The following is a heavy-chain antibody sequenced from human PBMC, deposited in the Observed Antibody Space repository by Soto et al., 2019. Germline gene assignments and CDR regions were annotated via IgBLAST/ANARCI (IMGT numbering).Heavy chain of an antibody. CDR3: ARGGVATNYFDY. CDR1: GGSISSGGYY. D-gene: IGHD5-12*01. V-gene: IGHV4-31*03. J-gene: IGHJ4*02. CDR2: IYYSGST. Sequence: QVQLQESGPGLVKPSQTLSLTCTDSGGSISSGGYYWSWIRQHPGKGLEWIGYIYYSGSTYYNPSLKSRVTISVDTSKNQFSLKLSSVTAADTAVYYCARGGVATNYFDYWGQGTLVTVSS.